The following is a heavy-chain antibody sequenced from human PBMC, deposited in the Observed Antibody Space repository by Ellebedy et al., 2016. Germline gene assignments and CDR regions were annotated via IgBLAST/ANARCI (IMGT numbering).Heavy chain of an antibody. V-gene: IGHV1-46*01. CDR2: INPSGGST. CDR1: GYTFTSYY. D-gene: IGHD6-19*01. J-gene: IGHJ4*02. Sequence: ASVKVSXKASGYTFTSYYMHWVRQAPGQGLEWMGIINPSGGSTSYAQKFQGRVTMTRDTSTSTVYMELSSLRSEDTAVYYCASNSEYSSGWYSAGYWGQGTLVTVSS. CDR3: ASNSEYSSGWYSAGY.